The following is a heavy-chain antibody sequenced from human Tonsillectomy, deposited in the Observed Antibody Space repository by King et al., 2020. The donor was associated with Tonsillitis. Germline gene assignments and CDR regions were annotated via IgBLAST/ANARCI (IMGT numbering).Heavy chain of an antibody. J-gene: IGHJ4*02. V-gene: IGHV3-23*03. CDR1: GFTFSNYP. D-gene: IGHD3-10*01. CDR3: AKDGDLIYGSGTYTG. Sequence: VQLVESGGGLVQPGGSLRLSCAASGFTFSNYPMSWVRQAPGKGLEWVSIIYSGGSSTDYADSVKGRFTISRDNSKNTLYLQMNSLRVEDTAVYYCAKDGDLIYGSGTYTGWGQGTLVTVSS. CDR2: IYSGGSST.